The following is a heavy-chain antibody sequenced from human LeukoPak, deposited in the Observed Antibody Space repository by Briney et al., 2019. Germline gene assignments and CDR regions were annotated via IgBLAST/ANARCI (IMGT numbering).Heavy chain of an antibody. CDR3: ASLTGYSSSWYEFDY. CDR1: GFTFSSYW. CDR2: IYSGGGT. J-gene: IGHJ4*02. Sequence: GGSLRLSCAASGFTFSSYWMSWVRQAPGKGLEWVSVIYSGGGTYYADSVKGRFTISRDNSKNTLYLQMNSLRAEDTTMYYCASLTGYSSSWYEFDYWGQGTLVTVSS. V-gene: IGHV3-53*01. D-gene: IGHD6-13*01.